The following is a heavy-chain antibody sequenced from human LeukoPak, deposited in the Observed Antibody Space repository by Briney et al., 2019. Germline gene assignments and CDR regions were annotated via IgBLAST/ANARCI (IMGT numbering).Heavy chain of an antibody. D-gene: IGHD1-1*01. V-gene: IGHV4-59*13. CDR3: ATTRIPPNRFDY. CDR2: IYYCGST. CDR1: GGSISSYY. Sequence: SETLSLTCTVSGGSISSYYWSWIRQPPGKGLGWIGYIYYCGSTNYNPSRKSRVTISVDTSKNHFSLKLSSVTAADTAVYYCATTRIPPNRFDYWGQGTLVTVSS. J-gene: IGHJ4*02.